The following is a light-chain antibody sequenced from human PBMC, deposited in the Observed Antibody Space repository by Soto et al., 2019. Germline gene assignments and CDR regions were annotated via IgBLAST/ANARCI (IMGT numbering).Light chain of an antibody. CDR2: AAS. CDR3: QQSYSTPYT. CDR1: QSISSS. J-gene: IGKJ2*01. V-gene: IGKV1-39*01. Sequence: DIQMTQSPSSLSASVGDRVTITCRASQSISSSFNWYQQKPGKAPKLLIYAASSLQSGVPSRFSGSASGTDVTHTISSLQPEDFATYYCQQSYSTPYTFGQGTKLEIK.